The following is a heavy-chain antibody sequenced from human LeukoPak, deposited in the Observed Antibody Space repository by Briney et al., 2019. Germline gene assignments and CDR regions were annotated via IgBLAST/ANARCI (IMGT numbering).Heavy chain of an antibody. CDR2: IYSSGST. CDR3: ARGRRPVTFGGVIARYYFDY. CDR1: GGSISSYY. J-gene: IGHJ4*02. D-gene: IGHD3-16*02. Sequence: SETLSLTCTVSGGSISSYYWSWIRQPPGKGLEWIGYIYSSGSTNYNPSLKSRVTISVDTSKNQFSLKLSSVTAADTAVYYCARGRRPVTFGGVIARYYFDYWGQGTLVTVSS. V-gene: IGHV4-59*12.